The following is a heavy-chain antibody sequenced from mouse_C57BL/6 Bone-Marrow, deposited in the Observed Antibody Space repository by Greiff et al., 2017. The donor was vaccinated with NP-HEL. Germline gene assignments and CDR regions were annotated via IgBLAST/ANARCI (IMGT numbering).Heavy chain of an antibody. D-gene: IGHD4-1*01. V-gene: IGHV1-82*01. CDR2: IYPGDGDT. CDR1: GYAFSSSW. CDR3: ARRGVSSFSY. Sequence: QVQLQQSGPELVKPGASVKISCKASGYAFSSSWMNWVKQRPGKGLEWIGRIYPGDGDTNYNGKFKGKATLTADKSSSTAYMQISSLNSEDSAVYFCARRGVSSFSYWGKGTTLTVSS. J-gene: IGHJ2*01.